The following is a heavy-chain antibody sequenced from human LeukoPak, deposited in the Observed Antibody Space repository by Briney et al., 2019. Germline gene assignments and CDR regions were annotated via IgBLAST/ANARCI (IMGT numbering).Heavy chain of an antibody. CDR1: GFNFRTSG. V-gene: IGHV3-33*01. D-gene: IGHD3-10*01. CDR2: IWADGSKT. CDR3: VRDDSGSVIRGVLHY. J-gene: IGHJ4*02. Sequence: GRSLRLSCAASGFNFRTSGLHWVRQAPGRSLEWGAFIWADGSKTNCADSVKGRFTISRDNSKISLFLRMDSLRAEDTAVYYCVRDDSGSVIRGVLHYWGQGALVTVSS.